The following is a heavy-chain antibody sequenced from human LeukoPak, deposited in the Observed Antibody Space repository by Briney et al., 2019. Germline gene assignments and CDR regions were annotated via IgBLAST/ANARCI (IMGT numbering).Heavy chain of an antibody. J-gene: IGHJ5*02. Sequence: ASVKVSCKASGYSFTSYGISWLRQAPGQGLEWMGWMNPNSGNTGYAQKFQGRVTITRNTSISTAYMELSSLRSEDTAVYYCARRLLGFDPWSQGTLVTVSS. V-gene: IGHV1-8*03. CDR3: ARRLLGFDP. CDR2: MNPNSGNT. CDR1: GYSFTSYG.